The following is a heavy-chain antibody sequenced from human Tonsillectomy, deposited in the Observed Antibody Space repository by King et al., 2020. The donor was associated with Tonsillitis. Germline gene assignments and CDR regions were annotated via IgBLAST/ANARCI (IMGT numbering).Heavy chain of an antibody. Sequence: QGQLVQSGGGVVQPGRSLRLSCAASGFTFSNYGIHWVRQAPGKGLEWVAVISYDGSNRYYADCAKGRFTISRDNSKNTLYLQMNSLRAEDTAVYYCSLLEVVGVTPGEDGFDVGGQGTMVTVSS. CDR2: ISYDGSNR. CDR1: GFTFSNYG. J-gene: IGHJ3*01. CDR3: SLLEVVGVTPGEDGFDV. V-gene: IGHV3-30*03. D-gene: IGHD2-15*01.